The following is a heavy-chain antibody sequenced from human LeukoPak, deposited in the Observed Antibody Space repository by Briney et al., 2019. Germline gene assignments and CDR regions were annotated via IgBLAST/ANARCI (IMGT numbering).Heavy chain of an antibody. CDR1: GFTFDDYG. CDR2: INWNGGST. V-gene: IGHV3-20*04. Sequence: GGSLRLSCAASGFTFDDYGMSWVRQAPGKGLEWVSGINWNGGSTGYADSVKGRFTISRDDSKNTAYLQMNSLKTEDTAVYYCTSSSLTSGGNLAGRAFDIWGQGTMVTVSS. CDR3: TSSSLTSGGNLAGRAFDI. J-gene: IGHJ3*02. D-gene: IGHD4-23*01.